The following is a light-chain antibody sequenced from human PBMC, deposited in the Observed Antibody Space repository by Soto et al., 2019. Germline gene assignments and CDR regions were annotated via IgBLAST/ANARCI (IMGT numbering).Light chain of an antibody. J-gene: IGKJ1*01. CDR2: CAS. V-gene: IGKV4-1*01. Sequence: DIVMTQSPDSLAVSLGERATINCKSSQSVLYSSNNKNYLAWYQQKPGQPPKLLIYCASTRESGVPDRFSGSGSGKDFPLTISSLQAEDVAVYYCQQYFRPWTFGQGTKVEIK. CDR1: QSVLYSSNNKNY. CDR3: QQYFRPWT.